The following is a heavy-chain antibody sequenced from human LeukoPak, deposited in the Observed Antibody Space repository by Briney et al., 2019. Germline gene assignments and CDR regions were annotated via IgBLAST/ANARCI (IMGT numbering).Heavy chain of an antibody. D-gene: IGHD4-23*01. CDR3: ARDPSRDGGFDY. CDR1: GYTFTSYY. CDR2: INPSGGST. Sequence: VASVKVSCKASGYTFTSYYMHWVRQAPGQGLEWVGIINPSGGSTSYAQKFQGRVTMTRDTSTSTVYMELSSLRSEDTAVYYCARDPSRDGGFDYWGQGTLVTVSS. V-gene: IGHV1-46*01. J-gene: IGHJ4*02.